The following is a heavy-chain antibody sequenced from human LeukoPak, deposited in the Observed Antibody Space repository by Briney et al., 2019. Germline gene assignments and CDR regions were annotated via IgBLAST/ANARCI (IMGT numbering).Heavy chain of an antibody. V-gene: IGHV1-2*02. J-gene: IGHJ5*02. CDR3: AKGFAATHDNWFDP. CDR2: INPSSGGT. D-gene: IGHD2-15*01. Sequence: GASVKVSCKASGYTFTGYYMHWVRQAPGQGLEWMGWINPSSGGTNYAQKFQGRVTMTRDTSISTAYMELSRLRSDDTAVYYCAKGFAATHDNWFDPWGQGTLVTVSS. CDR1: GYTFTGYY.